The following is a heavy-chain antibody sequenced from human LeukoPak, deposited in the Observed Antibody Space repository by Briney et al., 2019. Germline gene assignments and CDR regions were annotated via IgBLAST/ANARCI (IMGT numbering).Heavy chain of an antibody. CDR2: ILYDGGNR. Sequence: PGGSLRLSCAASGFTFSNYAMSWVRQAPGKGLEWVAVILYDGGNRQYADSVKGRFTISRDNSKNTLYLQMNSLRVEDTAVYYCAKVRGNVGSSYFPDYWGQGTLVTVTS. CDR3: AKVRGNVGSSYFPDY. D-gene: IGHD3-22*01. CDR1: GFTFSNYA. J-gene: IGHJ4*02. V-gene: IGHV3-30*18.